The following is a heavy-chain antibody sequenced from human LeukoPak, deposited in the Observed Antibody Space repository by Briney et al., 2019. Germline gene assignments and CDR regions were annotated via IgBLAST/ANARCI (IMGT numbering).Heavy chain of an antibody. CDR2: IYTSGST. Sequence: SQTLSLTCSVSGGSISSGSYYWSWIRQPAGKGLEWIGRIYTSGSTNYNPSLKSRVTMSFDASNNQFSLRLSSVTAADTAVYYCARVTTGGYYNCWGQGTLVTVSS. D-gene: IGHD3-22*01. CDR1: GGSISSGSYY. J-gene: IGHJ4*02. CDR3: ARVTTGGYYNC. V-gene: IGHV4-61*02.